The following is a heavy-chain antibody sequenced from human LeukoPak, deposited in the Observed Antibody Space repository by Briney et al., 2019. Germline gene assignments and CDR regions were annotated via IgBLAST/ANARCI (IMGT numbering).Heavy chain of an antibody. CDR3: ARDLRGDAFDI. CDR2: ISGSGGST. Sequence: GGSLRLSCAASGFTFSSYAMSWVRQAPGKGLEGVSAISGSGGSTYYADSVKGRFTISRDNSKNTLYLQMTSLRAEDTAVYYCARDLRGDAFDIWGQGTMVTVSS. J-gene: IGHJ3*02. V-gene: IGHV3-23*01. CDR1: GFTFSSYA.